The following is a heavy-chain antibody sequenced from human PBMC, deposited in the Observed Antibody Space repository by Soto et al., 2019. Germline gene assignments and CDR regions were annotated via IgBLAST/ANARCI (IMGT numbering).Heavy chain of an antibody. Sequence: SETLSLTCTVSGGSISSGGYYWSWIRQHPGKGLEWIGYIYYSGSTYYNPSLKSRVTISVDTSKNQFSLKLSSVTAADTAVYYCARAQTNYGDYLGIGYFQHWGQGTLVTVSS. V-gene: IGHV4-31*03. CDR1: GGSISSGGYY. CDR2: IYYSGST. J-gene: IGHJ1*01. D-gene: IGHD4-17*01. CDR3: ARAQTNYGDYLGIGYFQH.